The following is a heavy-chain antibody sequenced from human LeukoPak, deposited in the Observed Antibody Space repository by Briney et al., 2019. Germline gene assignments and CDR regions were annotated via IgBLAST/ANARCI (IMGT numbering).Heavy chain of an antibody. V-gene: IGHV1-69*01. CDR2: IIPIFGTA. CDR3: ARHPFLDP. Sequence: RQXXGXGREWMGGIIPIFGTANYAQKFQGRVTITADESTSTAYMELSSLRSEDTAVYYCARHPFLDPWGQGTLVTVSS. J-gene: IGHJ5*02.